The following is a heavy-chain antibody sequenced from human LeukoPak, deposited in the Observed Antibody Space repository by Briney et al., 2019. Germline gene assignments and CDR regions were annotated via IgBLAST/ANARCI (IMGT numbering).Heavy chain of an antibody. V-gene: IGHV3-7*01. CDR3: ASEGGKHRTYYYDSSGYLFDY. CDR2: IKQDGSEK. CDR1: GFTFSSYW. D-gene: IGHD3-22*01. J-gene: IGHJ4*02. Sequence: TGGSLRLSCAASGFTFSSYWMSWVRQAPGKGLEWVANIKQDGSEKYYVDSVKGRFTISRDNAKNSLYLQMNSLRAEDTAVYYCASEGGKHRTYYYDSSGYLFDYWGQGTLVTVSS.